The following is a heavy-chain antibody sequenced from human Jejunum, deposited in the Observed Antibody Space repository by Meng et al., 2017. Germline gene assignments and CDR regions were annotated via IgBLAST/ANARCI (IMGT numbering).Heavy chain of an antibody. CDR2: IHSDGSTK. CDR3: ARDIPPS. CDR1: GFTFSISW. Sequence: VQWVESGGGLVQPVGSLILSCAASGFTFSISWMHWVRQVPGKGLLWVSRIHSDGSTKSYADSVKGRFSISRDNGKNTLYLQMNSLRAEDTGVYYCARDIPPSWGQGTLVTVSS. J-gene: IGHJ5*02. V-gene: IGHV3-74*01.